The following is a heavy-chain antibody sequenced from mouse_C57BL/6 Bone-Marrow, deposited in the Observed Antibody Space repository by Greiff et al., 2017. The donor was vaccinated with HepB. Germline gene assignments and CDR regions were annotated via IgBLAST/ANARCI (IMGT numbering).Heavy chain of an antibody. V-gene: IGHV1-59*01. J-gene: IGHJ4*01. CDR1: GYTFTSYR. CDR3: ARWLSYYYAMDY. D-gene: IGHD2-2*01. Sequence: QVQLQQPGAELVRPGTSVKLSCKASGYTFTSYRMHWVKQRPGQGLEWIGVIDPSDSYTNYNQKFKGKATLTVDTSSSTAYMQLSSLTSEDSAVYYCARWLSYYYAMDYWGQGTSVTVSS. CDR2: IDPSDSYT.